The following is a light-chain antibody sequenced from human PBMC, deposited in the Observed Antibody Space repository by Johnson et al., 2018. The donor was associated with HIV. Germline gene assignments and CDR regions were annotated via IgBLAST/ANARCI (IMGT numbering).Light chain of an antibody. V-gene: IGLV1-51*01. Sequence: QSVLTQPPSVSAAPGQKVTISCSGSGSNIGNNYVSWYQQLPGTAPKLVIYDNDKRPSGIPDRFSGSKSGTSATLGITGLQTGDEADYYCGTWDSSLSASYVFGTGTKVTVL. CDR1: GSNIGNNY. CDR2: DND. J-gene: IGLJ1*01. CDR3: GTWDSSLSASYV.